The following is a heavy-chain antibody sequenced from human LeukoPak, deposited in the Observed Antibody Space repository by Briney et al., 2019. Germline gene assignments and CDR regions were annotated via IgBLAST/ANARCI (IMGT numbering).Heavy chain of an antibody. CDR2: IYHSGST. CDR3: ARTRQGIAVAGPTFGTIYYFDY. V-gene: IGHV4-38-2*02. CDR1: GYSISSGYY. J-gene: IGHJ4*02. Sequence: RSSETLSLTCTVSGYSISSGYYWGWIRQPPGQGLEWIGSIYHSGSTYYNPSLKSRVTTSVDTSKNQFSLKLSSVTAADTAVYYCARTRQGIAVAGPTFGTIYYFDYWGQGTLVTVSS. D-gene: IGHD6-19*01.